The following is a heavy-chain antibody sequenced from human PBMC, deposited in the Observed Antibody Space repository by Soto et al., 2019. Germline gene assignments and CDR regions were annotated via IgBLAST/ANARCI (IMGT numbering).Heavy chain of an antibody. V-gene: IGHV1-69*13. CDR2: IIPIFGTA. CDR3: ARHDSSGYYPRH. CDR1: GVTFSSYA. J-gene: IGHJ4*02. D-gene: IGHD3-22*01. Sequence: SVKVSCKASGVTFSSYAISWVRQAPGQGLEWMGGIIPIFGTANYAQKFQGRVTITADESTSTAYMELSSLRSEDTAVYYCARHDSSGYYPRHWGQGTLVTVSS.